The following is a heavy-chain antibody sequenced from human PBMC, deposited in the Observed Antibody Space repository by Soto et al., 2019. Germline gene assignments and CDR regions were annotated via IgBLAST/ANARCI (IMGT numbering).Heavy chain of an antibody. CDR2: IYYSGNT. Sequence: SETLCVTCTVAGGSISSINDYWSWKKKHPGKGLEWIGGIYYSGNTYYDPSLKSRVTISVDTSKNQFSLMLTSVTAADTAVYYCARHPGYCTGTSCYGYYTMDVWGQGTTVTAP. V-gene: IGHV4-39*01. CDR1: GGSISSINDY. D-gene: IGHD2-2*01. J-gene: IGHJ6*02. CDR3: ARHPGYCTGTSCYGYYTMDV.